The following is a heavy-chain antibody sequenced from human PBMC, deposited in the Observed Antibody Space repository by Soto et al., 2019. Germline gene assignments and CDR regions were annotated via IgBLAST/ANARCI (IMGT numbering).Heavy chain of an antibody. J-gene: IGHJ6*02. Sequence: PSETLSLTCAVYGGSFSGYYWSWIRQPPGKGLEWIGEINHSGSTNYNPSLKSRVTISVDTSKNQFSLKLSSVTAADTAVYYCASHPGASTIPLTYYYYGMDVWGQGTTVTVSS. D-gene: IGHD1-26*01. V-gene: IGHV4-34*01. CDR2: INHSGST. CDR1: GGSFSGYY. CDR3: ASHPGASTIPLTYYYYGMDV.